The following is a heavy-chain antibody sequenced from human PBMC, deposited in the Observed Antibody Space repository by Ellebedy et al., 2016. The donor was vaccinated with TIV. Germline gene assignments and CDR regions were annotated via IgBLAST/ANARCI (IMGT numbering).Heavy chain of an antibody. D-gene: IGHD1-14*01. Sequence: SETLSLXXSVSGDSISAYFWSWVRQPPGKGLEWIGYIYYTSSTTYNPSLESRVTISVDTSKNQFSLTMNSVTAADTAVYYCASLRQSRDRSHWYFDLWGRGTLVTVSS. CDR2: IYYTSST. V-gene: IGHV4-59*08. CDR3: ASLRQSRDRSHWYFDL. CDR1: GDSISAYF. J-gene: IGHJ2*01.